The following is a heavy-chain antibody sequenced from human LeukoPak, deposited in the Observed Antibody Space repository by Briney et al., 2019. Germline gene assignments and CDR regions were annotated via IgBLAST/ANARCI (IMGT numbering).Heavy chain of an antibody. CDR3: ARVGDLFGAHRVRVLPPDYYYMDV. V-gene: IGHV4-4*02. D-gene: IGHD3-3*01. Sequence: PAETLSLTCAVSGGSISSSNWWSWVRQPPGKGLEWIGEIYHSGSTNYNPSLKSRVTISVDKSKNQFSLKLTSVTAADAAVYYCARVGDLFGAHRVRVLPPDYYYMDVWGKGTMVTVSS. CDR1: GGSISSSNW. J-gene: IGHJ6*03. CDR2: IYHSGST.